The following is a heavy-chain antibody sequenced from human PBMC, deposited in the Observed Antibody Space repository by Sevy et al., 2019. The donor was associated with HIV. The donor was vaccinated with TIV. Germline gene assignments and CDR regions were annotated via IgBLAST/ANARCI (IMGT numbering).Heavy chain of an antibody. V-gene: IGHV3-15*01. CDR3: IRSNTSGSFDY. CDR2: IKSKADGETT. D-gene: IGHD2-2*01. J-gene: IGHJ4*02. Sequence: GGSLRLSCAASGFSFTYSWMNWVRQAPGKGLEWLGRIKSKADGETTDYAAPVKGRFTISRDDPKNSLFLQMNSLKTEDTAVYYCIRSNTSGSFDYWGQGTLVTVSS. CDR1: GFSFTYSW.